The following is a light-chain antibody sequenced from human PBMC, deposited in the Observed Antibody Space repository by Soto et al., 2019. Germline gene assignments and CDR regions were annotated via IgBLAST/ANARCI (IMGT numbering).Light chain of an antibody. CDR2: NNN. CDR1: SSNIAGNT. CDR3: AAWDDTLNGYV. J-gene: IGLJ1*01. Sequence: QSVLTQPPSASETPGQRVTISCSGSSSNIAGNTVNWYQQLPGTAPKLLIYNNNQRPSGVPDRFSGSKSGTSASLAISGLQSEDEADYYCAAWDDTLNGYVFGPGTKLTVL. V-gene: IGLV1-44*01.